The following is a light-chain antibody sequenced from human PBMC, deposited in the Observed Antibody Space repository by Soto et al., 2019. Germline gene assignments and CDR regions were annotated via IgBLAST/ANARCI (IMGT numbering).Light chain of an antibody. V-gene: IGKV3-15*01. CDR3: QQYNNWPRT. CDR1: QSLSGN. CDR2: RAS. J-gene: IGKJ5*01. Sequence: EIVMAQSPATLSVSPGERVTLSCRASQSLSGNLAWYQQKPGLAPRLLINRASTRATGIPARFSGSGSETEFTLTISSLQYEDFAVYYCQQYNNWPRTFGQGTRLEIK.